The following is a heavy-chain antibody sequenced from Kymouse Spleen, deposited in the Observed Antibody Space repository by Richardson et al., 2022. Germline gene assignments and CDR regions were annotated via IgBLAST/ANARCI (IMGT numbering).Heavy chain of an antibody. CDR2: IRSKANSYAT. D-gene: IGHD3-16*02,IGHD3-22*01,IGHD3-3*01. J-gene: IGHJ5*02. CDR1: GFTFSGSA. CDR3: TGYPPNNWFDP. Sequence: EVQLVESGGGLVQPGGSLKLSCAASGFTFSGSAMHWVRQASGKGLEWVGRIRSKANSYATAYAASVKGRFTISRDDSKNTAYLQMNSLKTEDTAVYYCTGYPPNNWFDPWGQGTLVTVSS. V-gene: IGHV3-73*02.